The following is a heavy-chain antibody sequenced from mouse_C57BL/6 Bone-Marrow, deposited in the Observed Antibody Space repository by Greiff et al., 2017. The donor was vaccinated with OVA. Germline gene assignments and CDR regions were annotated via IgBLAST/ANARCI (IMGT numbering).Heavy chain of an antibody. CDR2: INPSTGGT. Sequence: EVQLQESGPELVKPGASVKISCKASGYSFTGYYMNWVKQSPEKSLEWIGEINPSTGGTTYNQKFKAKATLTVDKSSSTAYMQLKSLTSEDSAVYYCQGYFDVWGTGTTVTVSS. V-gene: IGHV1-42*01. J-gene: IGHJ1*03. CDR3: QGYFDV. CDR1: GYSFTGYY.